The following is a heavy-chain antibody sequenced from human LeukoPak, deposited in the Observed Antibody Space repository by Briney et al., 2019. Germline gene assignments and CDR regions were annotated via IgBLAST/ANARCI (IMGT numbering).Heavy chain of an antibody. J-gene: IGHJ4*02. CDR1: GFSFNNYG. D-gene: IGHD4-17*01. Sequence: PGGSLRLSCADSGFSFNNYGMNWVRQAPGEGLKWLSHISTDSRTIYYADSVKGRFIISRDNARNSLYLQMSSLRAEDTAVYYCTTDSDGDYDFDYWGQGTLVTVSS. V-gene: IGHV3-48*01. CDR2: ISTDSRTI. CDR3: TTDSDGDYDFDY.